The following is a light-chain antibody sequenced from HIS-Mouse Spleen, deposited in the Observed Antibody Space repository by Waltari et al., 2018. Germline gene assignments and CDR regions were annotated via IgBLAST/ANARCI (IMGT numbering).Light chain of an antibody. J-gene: IGKJ3*01. CDR2: DAS. CDR1: QDISNY. CDR3: QQYDNLHRLT. V-gene: IGKV1-33*01. Sequence: DIQMTQSPSSLSASVGDRVTITCQASQDISNYLNWYQQKPGKAPKLRIYDASNLETGGPSRFSGSGSGTDFTLTISSLQPEDIATYYCQQYDNLHRLTFGPGTKVDIK.